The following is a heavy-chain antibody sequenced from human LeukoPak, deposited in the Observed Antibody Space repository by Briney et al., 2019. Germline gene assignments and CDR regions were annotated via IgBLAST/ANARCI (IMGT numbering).Heavy chain of an antibody. J-gene: IGHJ4*02. D-gene: IGHD1-14*01. V-gene: IGHV3-21*01. Sequence: GGSLRLSCAASGFSFSSYSMNWVRQAPGKGLEWVSSISSSSSYIYYADSVKGRFTISRDNAKNSLYLQMNSLRAEDTAVYYCARDHRLSDRTGYGYWGQGTLVTVSS. CDR3: ARDHRLSDRTGYGY. CDR1: GFSFSSYS. CDR2: ISSSSSYI.